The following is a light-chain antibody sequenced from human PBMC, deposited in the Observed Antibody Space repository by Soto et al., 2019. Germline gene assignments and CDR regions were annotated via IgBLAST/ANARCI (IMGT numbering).Light chain of an antibody. J-gene: IGKJ3*01. V-gene: IGKV3-11*01. CDR3: HPRSTWPFT. Sequence: EIVLTQYPATLSLSPGERATLSCRASQSISSYLAWYQQKPDQAPRLLIYDASNRATGIPARFSGSGSGTDFTLTISSLEPEDFAGYYCHPRSTWPFTFGPGTKVDIK. CDR2: DAS. CDR1: QSISSY.